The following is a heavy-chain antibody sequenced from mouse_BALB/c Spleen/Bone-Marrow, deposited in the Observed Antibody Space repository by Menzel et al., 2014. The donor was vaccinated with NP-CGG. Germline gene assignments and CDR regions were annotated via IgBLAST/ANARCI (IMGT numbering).Heavy chain of an antibody. J-gene: IGHJ3*01. CDR1: GFTFSSYG. V-gene: IGHV5-6-3*01. D-gene: IGHD2-3*01. Sequence: EVNLVDSGGGLVQPGGSLKLSCTASGFTFSSYGLSWVRQTPDKRLELVATINRNGGTNSYPDSVKGRFTISRDNAKNTLYPQMSSLKSEDTALYYCARGVDDYSWFAYWGQGTLVTVSA. CDR3: ARGVDDYSWFAY. CDR2: INRNGGTN.